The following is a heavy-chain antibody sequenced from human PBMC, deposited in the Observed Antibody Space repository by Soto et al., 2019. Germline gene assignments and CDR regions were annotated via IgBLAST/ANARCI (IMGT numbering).Heavy chain of an antibody. J-gene: IGHJ4*02. CDR3: ARDQSGAAGPVNFDY. CDR1: GYTFTGYY. Sequence: ASVKVSCKASGYTFTGYYMHWVRKAPGQGLEWMGWIISNSGCTNYAQKFQCRLTMARETSISTAYMELSRLRSEDTAMYYCARDQSGAAGPVNFDYWGQGTLVTVSS. CDR2: IISNSGCT. V-gene: IGHV1-2*02. D-gene: IGHD6-13*01.